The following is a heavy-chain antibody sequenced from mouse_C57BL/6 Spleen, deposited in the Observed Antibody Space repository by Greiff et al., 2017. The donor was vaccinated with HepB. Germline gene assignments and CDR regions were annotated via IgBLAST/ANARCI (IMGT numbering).Heavy chain of an antibody. CDR3: AREIFDSWFAY. Sequence: EVKLLESGPELVKPGASVKMSCKASGYTFTDYNMHWVKQSHGKSLEWIGYINPNNGGTSYNQKFKGKATLTVNKSSSTAYMELRSLTSEDSAVYYCAREIFDSWFAYWGQGTLVTVSA. CDR2: INPNNGGT. J-gene: IGHJ3*01. CDR1: GYTFTDYN. V-gene: IGHV1-22*01.